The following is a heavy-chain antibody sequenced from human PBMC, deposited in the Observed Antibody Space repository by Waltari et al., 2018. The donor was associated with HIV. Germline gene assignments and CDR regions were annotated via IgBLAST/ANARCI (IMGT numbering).Heavy chain of an antibody. CDR2: FNPVFGTP. CDR1: GGSFSSYG. Sequence: QVQLVQSGAEVKKPGSSVKVSCKASGGSFSSYGISWVRQAPGQGLEWMGGFNPVFGTPNDAQKFQGRVTITADESRSTVYMELSSLRSEDTAVYYCARDNGSGYAEMFDPWGQGTLVTVSS. J-gene: IGHJ5*02. D-gene: IGHD3-10*01. V-gene: IGHV1-69*01. CDR3: ARDNGSGYAEMFDP.